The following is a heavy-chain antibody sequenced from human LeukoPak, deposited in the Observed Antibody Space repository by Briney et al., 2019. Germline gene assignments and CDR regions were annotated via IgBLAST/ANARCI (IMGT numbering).Heavy chain of an antibody. J-gene: IGHJ4*02. CDR2: INPSGGST. V-gene: IGHV1-46*01. Sequence: ASVTVSFTASGYTFTSYYMHWVRQAPGQGLEWMGIINPSGGSTSYAQKFQGIVTMTRDTSTSTVYMELSSLRSEDTAVYYCARDDFDYWGQGTLVTVSS. CDR1: GYTFTSYY. CDR3: ARDDFDY.